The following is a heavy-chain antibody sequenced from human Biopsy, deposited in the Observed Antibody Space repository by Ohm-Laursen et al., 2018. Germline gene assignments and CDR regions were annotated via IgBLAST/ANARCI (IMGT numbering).Heavy chain of an antibody. D-gene: IGHD1-26*01. CDR1: GFTFSSYA. CDR2: IYGGSSPL. J-gene: IGHJ3*01. CDR3: ARLNSGTYDASDL. V-gene: IGHV3-48*04. Sequence: SLRLSCAASGFTFSSYAMHWVRQAPGKGMEWISYIYGGSSPLSYADSVKGRFTISRDNAQNSLYLHMNSLRAEDTAVYYCARLNSGTYDASDLWGQGTMVIVSS.